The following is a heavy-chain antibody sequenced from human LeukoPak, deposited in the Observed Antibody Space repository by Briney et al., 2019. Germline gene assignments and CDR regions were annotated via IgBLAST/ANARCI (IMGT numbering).Heavy chain of an antibody. CDR1: GYTFTINY. CDR2: IYPRDGST. CDR3: ARDQEGFDY. V-gene: IGHV1-46*01. J-gene: IGHJ4*02. Sequence: ASVTVSFTASGYTFTINYIHWVGQARGQGQEWMGMIYPRDGSTSYAQKFQGRVTVTRDTSTSTVHMELSGLRSEDTAVYYCARDQEGFDYWGQGTLVTVSS.